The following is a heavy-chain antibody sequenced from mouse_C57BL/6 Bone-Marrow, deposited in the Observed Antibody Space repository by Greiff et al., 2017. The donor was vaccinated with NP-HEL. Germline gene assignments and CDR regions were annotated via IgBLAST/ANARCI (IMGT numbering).Heavy chain of an antibody. CDR3: AIRDYYGSTLDY. CDR2: IHPNSGST. CDR1: GYTFTSYW. Sequence: QVQLQQPGAELVKPGASVKLSCKASGYTFTSYWMHWVKQRPGQGLEWIGMIHPNSGSTNYNEKFKSKATLTVDKSSSTAYMQLSSLTSEDSAVYYCAIRDYYGSTLDYWGQGTTLTVSS. J-gene: IGHJ2*01. D-gene: IGHD1-1*01. V-gene: IGHV1-64*01.